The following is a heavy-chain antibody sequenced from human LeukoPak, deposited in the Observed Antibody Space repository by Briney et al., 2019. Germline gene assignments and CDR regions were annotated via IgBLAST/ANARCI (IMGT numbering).Heavy chain of an antibody. CDR2: INWNGGSI. CDR1: GFTFDDYG. D-gene: IGHD2-2*01. J-gene: IGHJ4*02. V-gene: IGHV3-20*04. Sequence: PGGSLRLSCAVSGFTFDDYGVSWVRQAPGKGLEWVSGINWNGGSIGYADSVKGRFTIPRDNVKNSLYLQMNSLRAEDTALYYCARGRSTFDYWGQGTLVTVSS. CDR3: ARGRSTFDY.